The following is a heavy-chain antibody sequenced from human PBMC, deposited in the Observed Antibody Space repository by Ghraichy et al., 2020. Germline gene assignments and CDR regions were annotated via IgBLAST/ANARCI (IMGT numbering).Heavy chain of an antibody. CDR2: INHSGST. CDR1: GGSFSGYY. J-gene: IGHJ5*02. CDR3: ARGAWELDLSFVFDP. Sequence: SETLSLTCTVYGGSFSGYYWSWIRQPSGKGLEWIGEINHSGSTNYNPSLKSRVTISVDTSKNQFSLKLSSVTAADTAVYYCARGAWELDLSFVFDPWGQGTLVTVSS. V-gene: IGHV4-34*01. D-gene: IGHD1-26*01.